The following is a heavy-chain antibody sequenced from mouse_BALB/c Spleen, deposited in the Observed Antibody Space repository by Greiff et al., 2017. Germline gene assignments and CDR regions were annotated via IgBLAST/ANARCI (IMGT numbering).Heavy chain of an antibody. Sequence: EVMLVESGGGLVKPGGSLKLSCAASGFTFSSYAMSWVRQTPEKRLEWVASISSGGSTYYPDSVKGRFTISRDNARNILYLQMSSLRSEDTAMYYCARLYYDYDGGFAYWGQGTLVTVSA. V-gene: IGHV5-6-5*01. CDR3: ARLYYDYDGGFAY. CDR2: ISSGGST. D-gene: IGHD2-4*01. J-gene: IGHJ3*01. CDR1: GFTFSSYA.